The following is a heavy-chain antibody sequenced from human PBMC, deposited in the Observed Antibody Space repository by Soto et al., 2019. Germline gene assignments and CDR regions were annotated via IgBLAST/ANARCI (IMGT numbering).Heavy chain of an antibody. CDR3: ARGKEGDYADYGGRYYFDY. V-gene: IGHV1-18*01. J-gene: IGHJ4*02. CDR1: GYTFTSYC. Sequence: ASVKVSCTASGYTFTSYCISWGRQAPGQGLEWMGWISAYNGNTNYAQKLQGRVTMTTDTSTSTAYMELRSLRSDDTAVYYCARGKEGDYADYGGRYYFDYWGQGTLVTVSS. CDR2: ISAYNGNT. D-gene: IGHD4-17*01.